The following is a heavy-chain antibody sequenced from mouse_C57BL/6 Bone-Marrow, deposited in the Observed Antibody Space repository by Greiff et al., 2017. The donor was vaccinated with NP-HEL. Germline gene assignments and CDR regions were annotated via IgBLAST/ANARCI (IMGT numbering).Heavy chain of an antibody. V-gene: IGHV1-81*01. CDR1: GYTFTSYG. CDR3: AREKGYYGSFDV. Sequence: VQLQESGAELARPGASVKLSCKASGYTFTSYGISWVKQRTGQGLEWIGEIYPRSVNTYYNEKLKGKATLTADKSSSTAYMELRSLTSEDSAVYFCAREKGYYGSFDVWGTGTTVTVSS. D-gene: IGHD2-2*01. J-gene: IGHJ1*03. CDR2: IYPRSVNT.